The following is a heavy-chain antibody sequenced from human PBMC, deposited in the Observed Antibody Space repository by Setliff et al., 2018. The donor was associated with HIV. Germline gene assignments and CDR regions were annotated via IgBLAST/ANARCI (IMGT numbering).Heavy chain of an antibody. D-gene: IGHD5-12*01. Sequence: GGSLRLSCAASGFTFSSAWMGWVRQAPAKGLEWVANISPDGSATYYVDSVKGRFTISRDNAKNSLYLQLNSLRAEDTAIYYCARDWRSGYDLNFDYWGQGTLVTVSS. CDR1: GFTFSSAW. CDR3: ARDWRSGYDLNFDY. CDR2: ISPDGSAT. V-gene: IGHV3-7*01. J-gene: IGHJ4*02.